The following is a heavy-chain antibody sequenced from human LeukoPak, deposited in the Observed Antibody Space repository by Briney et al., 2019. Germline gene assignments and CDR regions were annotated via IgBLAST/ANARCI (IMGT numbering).Heavy chain of an antibody. CDR2: ISAYNGNT. J-gene: IGHJ4*02. Sequence: ASVKVSCKSSGYTFTSYGVSWVRQAPGQGLEWMGWISAYNGNTNYAQKLQGRVTTTTDTSTNTAYMELRSLRSDDTAVYYCARAAGVAVAPVDYWGQGTLVTVSS. CDR1: GYTFTSYG. V-gene: IGHV1-18*01. D-gene: IGHD6-19*01. CDR3: ARAAGVAVAPVDY.